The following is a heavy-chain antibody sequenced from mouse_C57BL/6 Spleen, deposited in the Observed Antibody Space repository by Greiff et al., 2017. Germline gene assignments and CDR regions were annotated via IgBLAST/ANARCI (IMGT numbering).Heavy chain of an antibody. D-gene: IGHD1-1*01. CDR2: IYPGSGYT. V-gene: IGHV1-55*01. J-gene: IGHJ4*01. CDR1: GYTFTSYW. CDR3: ARSHGSSLMDY. Sequence: QVQLQQPGAELVKPGASVKMSCKASGYTFTSYWITWVKQRPGQGLEWIGDIYPGSGYTKYNQKFEDKATLTADKSSSTAYMQLSSLTSEDSAVYCCARSHGSSLMDYWGQGTSVTVSS.